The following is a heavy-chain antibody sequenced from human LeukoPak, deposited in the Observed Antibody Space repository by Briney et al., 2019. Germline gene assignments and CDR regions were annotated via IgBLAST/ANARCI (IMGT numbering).Heavy chain of an antibody. CDR2: IYYSGST. CDR1: GGSISSYY. Sequence: PSETLSLTCTVSGGSISSYYWSWIRQPPGKGLEWIGYIYYSGSTNYNPSLKSRVTISVDTSKNQFSLKLSSVTAADTAVYYCARGSYGSGSYLFDYWGQGTLVIVSS. J-gene: IGHJ4*02. D-gene: IGHD3-10*01. CDR3: ARGSYGSGSYLFDY. V-gene: IGHV4-59*01.